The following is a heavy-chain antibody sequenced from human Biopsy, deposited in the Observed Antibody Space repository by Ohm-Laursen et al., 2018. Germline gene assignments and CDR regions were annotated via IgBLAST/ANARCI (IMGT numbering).Heavy chain of an antibody. D-gene: IGHD3-10*01. Sequence: SLRLSCAASGFTFSTYWMTWVRQAPGKGLEWVANINQDGSEKYYVDSVQGRFTISRNNTGNSVSLQMNSLRVDDTAVYFCARDPGWGALDYWGRGTLVTVSP. J-gene: IGHJ4*02. V-gene: IGHV3-7*01. CDR2: INQDGSEK. CDR1: GFTFSTYW. CDR3: ARDPGWGALDY.